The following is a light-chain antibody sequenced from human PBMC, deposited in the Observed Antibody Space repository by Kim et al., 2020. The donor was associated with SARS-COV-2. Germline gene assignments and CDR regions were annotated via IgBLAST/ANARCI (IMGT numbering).Light chain of an antibody. J-gene: IGKJ1*01. Sequence: ASVGDRVTITCRASQSISSWLAWYQQKPGKAPNLLIYKASSLESGVPSRFIGSGSGTEFTLTISSLQPDDFATYYCQQYNSYSWTFGQGTKVDIK. CDR1: QSISSW. CDR3: QQYNSYSWT. V-gene: IGKV1-5*03. CDR2: KAS.